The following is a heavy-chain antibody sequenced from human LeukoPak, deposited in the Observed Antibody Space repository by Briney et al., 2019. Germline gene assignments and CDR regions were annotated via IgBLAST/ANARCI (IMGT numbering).Heavy chain of an antibody. CDR2: IYTTGTT. J-gene: IGHJ4*02. V-gene: IGHV4-4*07. Sequence: SETLSLTCTVSGGSLSSYFCSWIRQPAGQGLEWIGRIYTTGTTNYTPSLKSRVSVSVDTTTHQFSLKRSSVTAADTAVYYCARERGTERYFDSWGQGALVTASS. CDR3: ARERGTERYFDS. CDR1: GGSLSSYF. D-gene: IGHD3-16*01.